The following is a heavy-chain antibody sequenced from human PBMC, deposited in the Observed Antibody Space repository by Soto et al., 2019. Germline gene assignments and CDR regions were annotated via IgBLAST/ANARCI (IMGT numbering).Heavy chain of an antibody. J-gene: IGHJ6*02. V-gene: IGHV1-69*01. CDR3: VAELGFGKLSVV. Sequence: QVQVVQSGVEVRRPGSSVKVSCKASGDTFKNCVISWVRPAPGQGLEWMGGIIPLFGTTDFAQRFQGRLTITTDESTTTAYMELSRLRSEDTATYYCVAELGFGKLSVVWGQGTTVIVSS. CDR2: IIPLFGTT. D-gene: IGHD3-10*01. CDR1: GDTFKNCV.